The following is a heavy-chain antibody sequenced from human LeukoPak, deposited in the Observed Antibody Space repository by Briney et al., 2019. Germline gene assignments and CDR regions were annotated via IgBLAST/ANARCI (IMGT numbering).Heavy chain of an antibody. D-gene: IGHD3-10*01. J-gene: IGHJ3*02. CDR2: IKQDGSEK. Sequence: GGSLRLSCAASGFSFSSHWMSWVRQAPGKGLEWVANIKQDGSEKYYMDSVKGRFTISRDNAKNSLYLQINSLRAEDTALYYCARDSYWLGGTIGAFDIWGQGTMVTVSS. CDR3: ARDSYWLGGTIGAFDI. CDR1: GFSFSSHW. V-gene: IGHV3-7*01.